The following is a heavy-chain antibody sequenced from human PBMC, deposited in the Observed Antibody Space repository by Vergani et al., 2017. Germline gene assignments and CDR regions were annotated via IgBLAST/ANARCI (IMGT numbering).Heavy chain of an antibody. D-gene: IGHD2-15*01. Sequence: QVQLQQWGAGLLKPSETLSLTCAVYGGSFSGYYWSWIRQPPGKGLEWIGEINHSGSTNYNPSLKSRVTISVDTSKHQFSLKLSSVTAADTAVYYCARVRFGDCSGGSCYSHYAFDIWGQGTMVTVSS. V-gene: IGHV4-34*01. CDR2: INHSGST. CDR1: GGSFSGYY. CDR3: ARVRFGDCSGGSCYSHYAFDI. J-gene: IGHJ3*02.